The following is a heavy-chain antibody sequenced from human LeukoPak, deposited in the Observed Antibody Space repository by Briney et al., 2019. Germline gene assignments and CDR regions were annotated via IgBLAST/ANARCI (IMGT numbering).Heavy chain of an antibody. V-gene: IGHV1-18*01. J-gene: IGHJ3*02. CDR3: VRVSSSRGKLDAFDI. Sequence: GASVKVSCKDSGYTFTSYGISWVRQAPGQELVCMGWTNTYNGNTNYAQNLQGRVTMTIDTSTNTAYMELRSLRSDDTAVYYCVRVSSSRGKLDAFDIWGQGTMVTVSS. D-gene: IGHD6-6*01. CDR1: GYTFTSYG. CDR2: TNTYNGNT.